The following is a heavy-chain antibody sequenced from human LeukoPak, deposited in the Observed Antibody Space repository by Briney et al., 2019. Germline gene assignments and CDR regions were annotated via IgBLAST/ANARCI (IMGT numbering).Heavy chain of an antibody. Sequence: GGSLRLSCAASEFTLSNYWLSWVRQAPGKGLEWVANIKEDGSVKNYVASVKGRFTISRDNAKNSLYLQMNSPRAEDTAVYYCAREVPGGSSWFDYWGQGTLVTVSS. J-gene: IGHJ4*02. CDR1: EFTLSNYW. CDR2: IKEDGSVK. D-gene: IGHD6-13*01. V-gene: IGHV3-7*01. CDR3: AREVPGGSSWFDY.